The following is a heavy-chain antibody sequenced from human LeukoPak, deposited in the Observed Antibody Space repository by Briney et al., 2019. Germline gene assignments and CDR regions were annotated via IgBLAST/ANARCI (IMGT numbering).Heavy chain of an antibody. D-gene: IGHD3-22*01. CDR1: GFTVSSNY. J-gene: IGHJ4*02. V-gene: IGHV3-66*01. CDR3: AKSLNYYDSSGYSFYAFDY. CDR2: IYSGGST. Sequence: PGGSLRLSCAASGFTVSSNYMSWVRQAPGKGLEWVSVIYSGGSTYYADSVKGRFTISRDSSKNTLYLQMNSLRAEDTAVYYCAKSLNYYDSSGYSFYAFDYWGQGTLVTVSS.